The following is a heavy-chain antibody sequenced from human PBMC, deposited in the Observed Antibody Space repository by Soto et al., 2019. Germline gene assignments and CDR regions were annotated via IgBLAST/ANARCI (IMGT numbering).Heavy chain of an antibody. V-gene: IGHV3-15*01. CDR2: IKSKTDGGTT. CDR3: TTAYYDFWSDYYKHGMDV. D-gene: IGHD3-3*01. CDR1: GFTFSNAW. J-gene: IGHJ6*02. Sequence: EVQLVESGGGLVKPGGSLRLSCAASGFTFSNAWMSWVRQAPGKGLEWVGRIKSKTDGGTTDYAAPVKGRFTISRDDSTNTLYLEMNSLKTEDTAVYYCTTAYYDFWSDYYKHGMDVWGQGTTVTVSS.